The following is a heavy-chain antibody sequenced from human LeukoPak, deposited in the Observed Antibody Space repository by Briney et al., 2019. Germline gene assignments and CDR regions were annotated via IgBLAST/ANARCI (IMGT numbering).Heavy chain of an antibody. CDR1: GGSISGYY. D-gene: IGHD3-10*01. V-gene: IGHV4-34*01. CDR3: ARGGFGVGY. CDR2: INHSGST. J-gene: IGHJ4*02. Sequence: SETLSLTCTVSGGSISGYYWSWIRQPPGKGLEWIGEINHSGSTNYNPSLKSRVTISVDTSKNQFSLKLSSVTAADTAVYYCARGGFGVGYWGQGTLVTVSS.